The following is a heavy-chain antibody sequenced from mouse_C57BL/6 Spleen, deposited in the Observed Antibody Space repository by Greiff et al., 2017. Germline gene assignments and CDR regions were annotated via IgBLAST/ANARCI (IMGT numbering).Heavy chain of an antibody. CDR2: IYPGGGYT. Sequence: QVQLQQSGAELVRPGTSVKMSCKASGYTFTNYWIGWAKQRPGHGLEWIGDIYPGGGYTNYNEKFKGKATLTADKSSSTAYMQFSSLTSEDSAIYYCASYDYDGSFAYWGQGTLVTVSA. CDR1: GYTFTNYW. J-gene: IGHJ3*01. CDR3: ASYDYDGSFAY. D-gene: IGHD2-4*01. V-gene: IGHV1-63*01.